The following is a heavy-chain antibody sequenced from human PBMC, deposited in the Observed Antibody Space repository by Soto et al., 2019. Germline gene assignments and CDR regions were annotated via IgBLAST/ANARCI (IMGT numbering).Heavy chain of an antibody. CDR3: ASVTTGDPYGMDV. Sequence: QVQLVQSGAEVKKPGSSVKVSCKASGGTFSSYAISWVRQAPGQGLEWMGGIIPIFGTANYAQKFQGRVTITADESTSTAYEELSRLRAEDTAVYYGASVTTGDPYGMDVWGQGTTVTVSS. J-gene: IGHJ6*02. CDR2: IIPIFGTA. D-gene: IGHD4-4*01. V-gene: IGHV1-69*12. CDR1: GGTFSSYA.